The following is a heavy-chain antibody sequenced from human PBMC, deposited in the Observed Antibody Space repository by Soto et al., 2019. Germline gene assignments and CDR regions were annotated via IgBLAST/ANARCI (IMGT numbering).Heavy chain of an antibody. CDR2: IGTAGDT. CDR3: ARGEYYGSGSPYGMDV. D-gene: IGHD3-10*01. J-gene: IGHJ6*02. Sequence: EVQLVESGGGLVQPGGSLRLSCAASGFTFSSYDMHWVRQATGKGLEWVSAIGTAGDTYYPGSVKGRFTISRENAKNSLYLQRNSLRVGDTAVYYCARGEYYGSGSPYGMDVWGQGTTVTVSS. CDR1: GFTFSSYD. V-gene: IGHV3-13*01.